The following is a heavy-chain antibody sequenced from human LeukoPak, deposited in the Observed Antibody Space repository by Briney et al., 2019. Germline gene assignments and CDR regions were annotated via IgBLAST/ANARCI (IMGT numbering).Heavy chain of an antibody. D-gene: IGHD2-2*01. CDR3: AKGHLPFQPEYYFDY. J-gene: IGHJ4*02. CDR2: ISYDGSNK. V-gene: IGHV3-30-3*01. CDR1: GFTFSSYA. Sequence: PGGSLRLSCAASGFTFSSYAMHWVRQAPGKGLEWVAVISYDGSNKYYADSVKGRFTISRDNSKNTLYLQMNSLRAEDTAVYYCAKGHLPFQPEYYFDYWGQGTLVTVSS.